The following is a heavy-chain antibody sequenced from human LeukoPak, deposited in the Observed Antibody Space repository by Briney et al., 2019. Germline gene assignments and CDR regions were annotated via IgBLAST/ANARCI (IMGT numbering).Heavy chain of an antibody. CDR2: INHSGST. D-gene: IGHD6-13*01. Sequence: PSETLSLTCAVYGGSFSNSYWSWIRQSPGKGLEWIGEINHSGSTNYNPTLKSRVHISVDSSKKEFVLKLRSVTAADTAVYYCARLLSSSWDDYWGQGTLVTVSS. CDR3: ARLLSSSWDDY. V-gene: IGHV4-34*01. CDR1: GGSFSNSY. J-gene: IGHJ4*02.